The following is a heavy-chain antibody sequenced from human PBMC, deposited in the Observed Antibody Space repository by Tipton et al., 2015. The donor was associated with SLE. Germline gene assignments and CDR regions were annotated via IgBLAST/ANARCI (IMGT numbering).Heavy chain of an antibody. CDR2: LYAGGST. CDR1: GFTLSSYA. Sequence: GSLRLSCFASGFTLSSYAMSWVRQVPEKGLEWVSFLYAGGSTYYADSVKGRFTISRDNAKNTLYLEMNSLRAEDTAVYYCVTETPPDYWGQGTLVTVSS. CDR3: VTETPPDY. J-gene: IGHJ4*02. D-gene: IGHD2-15*01. V-gene: IGHV3-23*03.